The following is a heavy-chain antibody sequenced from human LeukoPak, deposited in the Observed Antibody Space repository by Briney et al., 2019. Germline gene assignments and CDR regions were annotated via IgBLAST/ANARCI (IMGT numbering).Heavy chain of an antibody. Sequence: AGGSLGLSCAASGFTFSDYYMSWVRQAPGKGLEWVSSISSSSSYIYYADSVKGRFTISRDNAKNSLYLQMNSLRAEDTAVYYCARLYGTPTGYYYYMDVWGKGTTVTVSS. CDR3: ARLYGTPTGYYYYMDV. CDR1: GFTFSDYY. D-gene: IGHD3-10*01. J-gene: IGHJ6*03. V-gene: IGHV3-21*01. CDR2: ISSSSSYI.